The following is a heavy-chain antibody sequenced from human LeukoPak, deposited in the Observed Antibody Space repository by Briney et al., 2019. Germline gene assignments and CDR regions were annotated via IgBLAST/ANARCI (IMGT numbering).Heavy chain of an antibody. J-gene: IGHJ5*02. CDR3: ARNSGGFWSGYYVWFDP. Sequence: GGSLRLSCATSGLTVSSNYMSWVRQAPGKGLEWVSVIYSGGSTYYADSVKGRFTISRDNSKNTLYLQMNSLRAEDTAVYYCARNSGGFWSGYYVWFDPWGQGTLVTVSS. CDR1: GLTVSSNY. V-gene: IGHV3-53*01. D-gene: IGHD3-3*01. CDR2: IYSGGST.